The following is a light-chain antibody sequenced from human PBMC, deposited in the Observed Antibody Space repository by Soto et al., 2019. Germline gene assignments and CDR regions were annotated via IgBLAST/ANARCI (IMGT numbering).Light chain of an antibody. V-gene: IGLV2-14*01. J-gene: IGLJ1*01. CDR1: SSDVGGYNY. CDR3: GSYTNSNTLV. Sequence: QSVLTQPASVSGSPGQSITISCTGTSSDVGGYNYVSWYQQYPGKAPKLMIYDVDTRPSGVSNRFSGSKSGNTASLTISGLQADDEADYYCGSYTNSNTLVFGYGTKVTVL. CDR2: DVD.